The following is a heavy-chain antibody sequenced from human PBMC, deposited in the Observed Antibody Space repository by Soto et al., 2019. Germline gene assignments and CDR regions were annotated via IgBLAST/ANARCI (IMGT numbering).Heavy chain of an antibody. Sequence: QVQLQESGPGLVKPSQTLSLTCSVSGVSINSGGYYWRWIRHHPGKGLEWIGYIYYTGHTFYNASLKSRVAMSLDTSKNQFFLKLSVVTAADTAVYYCARGSQWERDALDIWGQGTMVTVSS. J-gene: IGHJ3*02. D-gene: IGHD1-26*01. CDR2: IYYTGHT. CDR3: ARGSQWERDALDI. CDR1: GVSINSGGYY. V-gene: IGHV4-31*03.